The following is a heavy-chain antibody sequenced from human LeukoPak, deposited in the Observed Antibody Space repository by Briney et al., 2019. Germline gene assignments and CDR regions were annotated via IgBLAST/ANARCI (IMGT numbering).Heavy chain of an antibody. D-gene: IGHD4-17*01. J-gene: IGHJ3*02. CDR1: GFTFSSYW. CDR3: ARYGLGDTFDI. Sequence: PGGSLRLSCAASGFTFSSYWMSWVRQAPGKGLEWMASIKQDASETRYVDSVKGRLTILRDNTETSLFLHMNSLRAEDTAVYYCARYGLGDTFDIWGHGTVVTVSS. V-gene: IGHV3-7*01. CDR2: IKQDASET.